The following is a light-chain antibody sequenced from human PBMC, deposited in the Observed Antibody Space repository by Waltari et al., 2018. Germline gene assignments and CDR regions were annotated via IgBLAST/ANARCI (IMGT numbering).Light chain of an antibody. J-gene: IGLJ3*02. Sequence: QSALTQPAPVSGSPGHSRPTSCTGPNSDIGGYNFVSWYQQHPAKAPKLMIFDVTNRPSGVSDRFSGSKSGNTASLTISGLQADDEAVYYCSSYTSNSTLGVFGGGTRLTVL. CDR2: DVT. CDR3: SSYTSNSTLGV. CDR1: NSDIGGYNF. V-gene: IGLV2-14*03.